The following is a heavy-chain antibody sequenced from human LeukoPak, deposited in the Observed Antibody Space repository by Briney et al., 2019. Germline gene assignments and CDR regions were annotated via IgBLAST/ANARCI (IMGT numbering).Heavy chain of an antibody. V-gene: IGHV4-4*07. CDR1: GGSISSYY. CDR3: ARHLNYYYYYYMDV. Sequence: SETLSLTCTVSGGSISSYYWSWIRQPAGKGLEWIGRIYTSGSTNYNPSLKSRVTMSVDTSKNQFSLKLSSVTAADTAVYYCARHLNYYYYYYMDVWGKGTTVTVSS. J-gene: IGHJ6*03. CDR2: IYTSGST.